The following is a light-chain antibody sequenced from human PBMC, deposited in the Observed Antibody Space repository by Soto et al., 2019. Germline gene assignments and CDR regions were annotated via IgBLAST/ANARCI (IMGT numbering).Light chain of an antibody. Sequence: EIVLTQSPGTLSLSPGERATLSCRASQSFSSSYLAWYQQKPGQAPRLLIYGASSRATGIPDGFSGSGSGKAFPLTISRLELDDFAVYYCQQYGTSITFGQGKRLEI. CDR3: QQYGTSIT. J-gene: IGKJ5*01. V-gene: IGKV3-20*01. CDR2: GAS. CDR1: QSFSSSY.